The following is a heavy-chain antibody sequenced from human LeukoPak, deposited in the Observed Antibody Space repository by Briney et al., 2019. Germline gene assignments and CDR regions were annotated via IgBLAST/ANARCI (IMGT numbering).Heavy chain of an antibody. Sequence: SETLSLTCTVSGGSISSGSYYWSWIRQAAGKGLEWIERIYTSGSTNYNPSLKSRVTISVDTSKNQFSLKLSSVTAADTAVYYCARASYDFWSGYSPIFDYWGQGTLVTVSS. CDR3: ARASYDFWSGYSPIFDY. J-gene: IGHJ4*02. V-gene: IGHV4-61*02. CDR2: IYTSGST. CDR1: GGSISSGSYY. D-gene: IGHD3-3*01.